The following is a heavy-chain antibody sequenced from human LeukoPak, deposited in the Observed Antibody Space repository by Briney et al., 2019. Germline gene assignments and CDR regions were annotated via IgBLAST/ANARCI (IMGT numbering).Heavy chain of an antibody. J-gene: IGHJ3*02. CDR2: VNGNGVST. V-gene: IGHV3-23*01. CDR3: ARRTSGAFAI. Sequence: GGSLTLPCSVCGHPLCRYHVNWLRQAPGMGLDWVLTVNGNGVSTYYADSVKGRFTISRDNSKNTLYLHMNSVRAEDTAVYCCARRTSGAFAIWGQGTKVTVSS. CDR1: GHPLCRYH.